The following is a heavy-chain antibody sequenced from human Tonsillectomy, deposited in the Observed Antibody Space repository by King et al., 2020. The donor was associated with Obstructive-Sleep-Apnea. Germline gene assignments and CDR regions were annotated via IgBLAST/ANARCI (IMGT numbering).Heavy chain of an antibody. D-gene: IGHD1-26*01. CDR1: GGPFNGYY. CDR3: AVGPLDYNCAMDV. J-gene: IGHJ6*02. CDR2: INHSGTT. Sequence: VQLQQWGAGLLKPSETLSLTCAVYGGPFNGYYWSWIRQPPGKGLEWIGEINHSGTTNCNPSLKSRVTISVDTSKTQFSLRLTTVTAADTGVYYCAVGPLDYNCAMDVWGQGTTVTVSS. V-gene: IGHV4-34*01.